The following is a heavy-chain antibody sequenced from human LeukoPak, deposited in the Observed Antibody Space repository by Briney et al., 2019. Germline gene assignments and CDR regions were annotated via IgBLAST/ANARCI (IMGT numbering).Heavy chain of an antibody. Sequence: GGSLRLSCAASGFIFSTYWMHWVRQAPGKGLLWVSRINSDGSSTNYADSVKGRFIISRDNAKNTLYLQMNSLRADDTAVYYCARARLMNWFDPWGLGTLVIVSS. CDR2: INSDGSST. CDR1: GFIFSTYW. D-gene: IGHD2-8*01. CDR3: ARARLMNWFDP. J-gene: IGHJ5*02. V-gene: IGHV3-74*01.